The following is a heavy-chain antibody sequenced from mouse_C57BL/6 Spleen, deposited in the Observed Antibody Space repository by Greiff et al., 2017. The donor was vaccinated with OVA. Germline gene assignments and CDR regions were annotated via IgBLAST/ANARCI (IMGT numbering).Heavy chain of an antibody. V-gene: IGHV5-9-1*02. CDR2: ISSGGDYI. Sequence: EVHLVESGEGLVKPGGSLKLSCAASGFTFSSYAMSWVRQTPEKRLEWVAYISSGGDYIYYADTVKGRFTISRDNARNTLYLQMSSLKSEDTAMYYCTRVDSNTWFAYWGQGTLVTVSA. CDR1: GFTFSSYA. D-gene: IGHD2-5*01. CDR3: TRVDSNTWFAY. J-gene: IGHJ3*01.